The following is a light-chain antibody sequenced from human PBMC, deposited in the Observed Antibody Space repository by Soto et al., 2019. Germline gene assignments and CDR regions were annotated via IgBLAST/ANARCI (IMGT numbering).Light chain of an antibody. Sequence: DIQMTPSPSTLSASVVDTVTVTCRASQSVSGWLAWYQQKPGEAPKLLIYDASALPRGVPSRFSGSGSGTKFTLTISSLQSEDSAVYYCQQYDNWPITFGQGTRLEI. J-gene: IGKJ5*01. CDR3: QQYDNWPIT. CDR2: DAS. CDR1: QSVSGW. V-gene: IGKV1-5*01.